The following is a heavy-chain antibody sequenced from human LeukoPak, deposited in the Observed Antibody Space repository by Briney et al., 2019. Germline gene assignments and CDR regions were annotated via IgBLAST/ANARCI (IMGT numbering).Heavy chain of an antibody. V-gene: IGHV4-59*01. CDR3: ASTLGYSSSWQLLNFDY. CDR1: GGSISSYY. Sequence: SETLSLTCTVSGGSISSYYWSWIRQPPGKGLEWIGYIYYSGSTNYNPSLKSRVTISVDTSKNQFSLKLSSVTAADTAVYYCASTLGYSSSWQLLNFDYWGQGTLVTVSS. CDR2: IYYSGST. D-gene: IGHD6-13*01. J-gene: IGHJ4*02.